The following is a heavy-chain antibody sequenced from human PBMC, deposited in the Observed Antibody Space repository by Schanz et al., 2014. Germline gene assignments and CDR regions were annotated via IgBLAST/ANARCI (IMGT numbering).Heavy chain of an antibody. CDR2: INPIDGST. CDR3: ARGSCTASGCYDAFDL. V-gene: IGHV1-46*01. J-gene: IGHJ3*01. D-gene: IGHD2-2*01. Sequence: QVQLVQSGAEVKKPGASVKVSCKASGYTLTAYYMHWVRQAPGQGLEWMGLINPIDGSTTYVWGFHGRLTMTRDTSTTTVYMDLSTLRSEDTAVYYCARGSCTASGCYDAFDLWGQGTLVTVSS. CDR1: GYTLTAYY.